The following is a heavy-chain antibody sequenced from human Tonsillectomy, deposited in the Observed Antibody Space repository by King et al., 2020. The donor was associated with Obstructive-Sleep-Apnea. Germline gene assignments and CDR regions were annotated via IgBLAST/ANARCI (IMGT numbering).Heavy chain of an antibody. CDR3: ARTNYDSLTGSYGVGYGMDV. V-gene: IGHV1-18*01. CDR1: GYTFTAYG. D-gene: IGHD3-9*01. CDR2: ISGYNSKT. Sequence: GQLVQSGGEVKKPGASVKVSCKASGYTFTAYGISWVRQAPGQGLEWLGWISGYNSKTNYPLKFLGRVILTTDTSTSTAYMELRSLTSDDTAFYYCARTNYDSLTGSYGVGYGMDVWGQGTTVTVSS. J-gene: IGHJ6*02.